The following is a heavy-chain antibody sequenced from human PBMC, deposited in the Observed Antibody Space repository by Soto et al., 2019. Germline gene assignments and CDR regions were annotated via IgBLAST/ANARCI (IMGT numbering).Heavy chain of an antibody. CDR3: VKDAVELFDGSGYGMDV. CDR1: GFTFSSYT. V-gene: IGHV3-64D*06. D-gene: IGHD3-10*01. J-gene: IGHJ6*02. CDR2: ISTYGGRA. Sequence: PGGSLRLSWSAPGFTFSSYTMHWVRQAPGKGLEDVSAISTYGGRAYYADSVKGRFTISRDDSKNTLYLRMSSLRAEDTAVYYCVKDAVELFDGSGYGMDVWGQGTTVTVSS.